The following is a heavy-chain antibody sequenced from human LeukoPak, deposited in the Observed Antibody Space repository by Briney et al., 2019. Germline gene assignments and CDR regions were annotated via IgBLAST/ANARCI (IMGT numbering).Heavy chain of an antibody. J-gene: IGHJ4*02. D-gene: IGHD3-10*01. CDR2: IYYSGST. CDR1: GGSISSSSYY. CDR3: ARYLRDRFDY. V-gene: IGHV4-39*07. Sequence: SETLSLTCTVSGGSISSSSYYWGWIRQPPGKGLEWIGSIYYSGSTYYNPSLKSRVTISVDTSKNQFSLKVSSVTATDTAVYYCARYLRDRFDYWGQGTLVTVSS.